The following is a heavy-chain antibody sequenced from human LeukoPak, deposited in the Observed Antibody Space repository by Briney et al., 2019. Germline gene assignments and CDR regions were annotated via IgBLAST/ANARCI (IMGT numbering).Heavy chain of an antibody. V-gene: IGHV3-23*01. CDR2: ISGGGSST. CDR1: AFTFSSYA. J-gene: IGHJ4*02. CDR3: ARLLYYYDSSIYQRYFDY. Sequence: GGSLRLLCAVSAFTFSSYAMSWVPQAQGQGPVLVQVISGGGSSTFYADSVKGRFTISRDNSQNTLYLQMNSLRPEDTAVYYCARLLYYYDSSIYQRYFDYWGQGTMVTVSS. D-gene: IGHD3-22*01.